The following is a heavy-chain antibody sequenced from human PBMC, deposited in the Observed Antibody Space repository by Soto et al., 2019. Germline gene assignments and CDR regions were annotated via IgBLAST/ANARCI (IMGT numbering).Heavy chain of an antibody. D-gene: IGHD3-22*01. CDR2: IYHSGST. J-gene: IGHJ3*02. CDR1: GGSISSSNW. V-gene: IGHV4-4*02. Sequence: QVQLQESGPGLVKPSGTLSLTCAVSGGSISSSNWWSWVRQPPGKGLEWIGEIYHSGSTNYNPSLKSRVTISVDKSKNQFSPKLSSVTAADTAVYYCARDQGSSGSPDAFDIWGQGTMVTVSS. CDR3: ARDQGSSGSPDAFDI.